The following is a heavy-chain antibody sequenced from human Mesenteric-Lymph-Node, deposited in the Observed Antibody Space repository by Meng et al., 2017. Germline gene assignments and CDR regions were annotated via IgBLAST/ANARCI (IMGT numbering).Heavy chain of an antibody. D-gene: IGHD3-10*01. J-gene: IGHJ5*02. CDR2: IIPIFGTA. V-gene: IGHV1-69*01. Sequence: VQLGPSGGGVKKAGSSVKASCKASGGTFSSYAISWVRQAPGQGLEWMGGIIPIFGTANYAQKFQGRVTITADESTSTAYRELSSLRSEDTAVYYCAREGITMVRGGIDPWGQGTLVTVSS. CDR3: AREGITMVRGGIDP. CDR1: GGTFSSYA.